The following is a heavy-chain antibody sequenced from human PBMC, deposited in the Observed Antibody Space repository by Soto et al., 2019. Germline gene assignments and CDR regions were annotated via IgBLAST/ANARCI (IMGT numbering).Heavy chain of an antibody. V-gene: IGHV3-21*01. CDR1: GFTFSSYS. D-gene: IGHD1-1*01. CDR3: ASQNWNDDEAFDI. Sequence: GGSLRLSCAASGFTFSSYSMNWVRQAPGKGLEWVSSISSSSSYIYYADSVKGRFTISRDNAKNSLYLQMNSLRAEDTAVYYCASQNWNDDEAFDIWGQGTMVTVSS. J-gene: IGHJ3*02. CDR2: ISSSSSYI.